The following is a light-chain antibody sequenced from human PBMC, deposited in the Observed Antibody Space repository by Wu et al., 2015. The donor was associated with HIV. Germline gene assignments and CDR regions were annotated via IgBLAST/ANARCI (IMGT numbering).Light chain of an antibody. V-gene: IGKV3-11*01. CDR2: DAS. CDR3: QQYNNWPQT. CDR1: QSISSS. Sequence: EIVLTQSPATLSLSPGERVSLSCRASQSISSSLAWYQQKSGQAPRLLIYDASNRASGIPARFSGSGSGTEFTLTISSLQSEDFAVCYCQQYNNWPQTFGQGTKVEVK. J-gene: IGKJ1*01.